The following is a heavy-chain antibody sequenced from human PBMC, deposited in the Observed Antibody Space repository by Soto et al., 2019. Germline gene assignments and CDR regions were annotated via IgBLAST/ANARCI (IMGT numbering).Heavy chain of an antibody. CDR2: INAGNGNT. V-gene: IGHV1-3*01. J-gene: IGHJ5*02. CDR3: ARDVGATGA. CDR1: GYTFTSYA. D-gene: IGHD1-26*01. Sequence: QVQLVQSGAEVKKPGASVKVSCKASGYTFTSYAMHWVRQAPGQRLEWMGWINAGNGNTKYSQKFQGRLTITRDTSASSAYRGMSSLRSEDTAVYYCARDVGATGAWGQGTLVTVSS.